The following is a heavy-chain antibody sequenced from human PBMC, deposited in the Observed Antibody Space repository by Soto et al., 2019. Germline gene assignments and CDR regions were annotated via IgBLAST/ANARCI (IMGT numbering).Heavy chain of an antibody. D-gene: IGHD4-17*01. CDR1: GGTFSSYT. J-gene: IGHJ5*02. V-gene: IGHV1-69*08. CDR3: ARDWHYGDLAQNGFVP. CDR2: IIPILGIA. Sequence: QVQLVQSGAEVKKPGSSVKVSCKASGGTFSSYTISWVRQAPGQGLEWMGRIIPILGIANYAQKFQGRVTITADKSTSTAYMELSSLRSEDTAVYYCARDWHYGDLAQNGFVPWGQGTLVTVSS.